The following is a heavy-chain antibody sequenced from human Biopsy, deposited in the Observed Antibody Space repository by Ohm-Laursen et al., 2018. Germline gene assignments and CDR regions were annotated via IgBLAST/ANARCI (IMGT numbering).Heavy chain of an antibody. CDR2: ISASSSYI. J-gene: IGHJ5*01. CDR3: ATELLPPGVGGPWLDS. Sequence: SLRLSCAASGFTFNGDNANWVRQAPGKGLEWVSSISASSSYIHYADSVKGRFTVSRDNAKNSLYLQMNSLRAADTAIYYCATELLPPGVGGPWLDSWGQGTPVTVSS. CDR1: GFTFNGDN. D-gene: IGHD3-16*01. V-gene: IGHV3-21*06.